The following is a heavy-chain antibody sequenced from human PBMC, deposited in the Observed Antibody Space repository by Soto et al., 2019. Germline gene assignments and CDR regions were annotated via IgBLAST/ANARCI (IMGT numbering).Heavy chain of an antibody. Sequence: QVQLVESGGGVVQPGRSLRLSCAASGFTFSSYGMHWVRQAPGKGLEWVAVISYDGSNKYYADSVKGRFTISRDNSKNTLYPQMNSLRAEDTAVYYCAKDLYYDFWSGYPDYWGQGTLVTVSS. CDR3: AKDLYYDFWSGYPDY. V-gene: IGHV3-30*18. D-gene: IGHD3-3*01. CDR2: ISYDGSNK. J-gene: IGHJ4*02. CDR1: GFTFSSYG.